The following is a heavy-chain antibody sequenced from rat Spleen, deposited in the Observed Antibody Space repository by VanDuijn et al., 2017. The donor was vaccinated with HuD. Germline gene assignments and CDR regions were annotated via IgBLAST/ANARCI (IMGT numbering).Heavy chain of an antibody. CDR3: ARLTGGHFDY. V-gene: IGHV5-25*01. Sequence: EVQLVESGGGLVQPGRSMSLSCATSGFIFSNYYMVWVRQAPTKGLEWVASITTGGAITSYRDSVKGRFTISRDTAKSTLYLQMDSLRSGDTATYYCARLTGGHFDYWGQGVMGTVSS. CDR1: GFIFSNYY. D-gene: IGHD5-1*01. J-gene: IGHJ2*01. CDR2: ITTGGAIT.